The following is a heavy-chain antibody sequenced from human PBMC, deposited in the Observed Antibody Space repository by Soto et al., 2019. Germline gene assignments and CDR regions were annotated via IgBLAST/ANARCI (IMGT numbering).Heavy chain of an antibody. J-gene: IGHJ3*02. CDR1: GYTFTGYY. Sequence: SSVKVSCKASGYTFTGYYMHWVRQAPGQGLEWMGWINPNSGGTNYAQKFQGRVTMTRDTSISTAYMELSRLRSDDTAVYYCARDRFVLLWFGELLFGAFDIWGQGTMVTVSS. CDR3: ARDRFVLLWFGELLFGAFDI. CDR2: INPNSGGT. V-gene: IGHV1-2*02. D-gene: IGHD3-10*01.